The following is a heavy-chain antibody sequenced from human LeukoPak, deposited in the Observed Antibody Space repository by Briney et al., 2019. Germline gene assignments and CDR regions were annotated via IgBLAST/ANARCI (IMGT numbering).Heavy chain of an antibody. CDR2: VNSRGST. Sequence: PSETLSLTCTVSGGPITSHYWSWIRQPAGKGLEWVGRVNSRGSTNYILSLKSRVTISVEKSKKQFSLKMRSMTTADTAVYFCARHVEEDSYYFDTWGQGTLVTVSS. J-gene: IGHJ4*02. V-gene: IGHV4-4*07. CDR3: ARHVEEDSYYFDT. CDR1: GGPITSHY.